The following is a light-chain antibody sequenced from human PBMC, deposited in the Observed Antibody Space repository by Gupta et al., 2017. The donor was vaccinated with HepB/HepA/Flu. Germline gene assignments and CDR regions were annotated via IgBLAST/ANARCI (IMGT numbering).Light chain of an antibody. Sequence: SSELTQDPAVSVALGQTVRITCQGDSLRSYYASWYQQKTGQAPVLVIYGKNNRPSGIPDRFSGSSSGNTASLTITGAQAEDEADYYCNSRDSSGNNLVFGTGTKVTVL. J-gene: IGLJ1*01. CDR3: NSRDSSGNNLV. CDR1: SLRSYY. V-gene: IGLV3-19*01. CDR2: GKN.